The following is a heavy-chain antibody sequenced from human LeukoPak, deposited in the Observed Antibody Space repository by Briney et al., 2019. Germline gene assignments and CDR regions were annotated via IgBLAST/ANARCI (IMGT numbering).Heavy chain of an antibody. CDR2: IYISGST. D-gene: IGHD2-15*01. CDR3: ARALNPLPGTYYFDY. Sequence: SQTLSLTCTVSGASINSHYWSWIRQPAGGGLEWIGRIYISGSTKYSSSLQSRVTMSVDTSKNQFSLKLTSVTAADTAVYYCARALNPLPGTYYFDYWGQGTLVTVSS. J-gene: IGHJ4*02. CDR1: GASINSHY. V-gene: IGHV4-4*07.